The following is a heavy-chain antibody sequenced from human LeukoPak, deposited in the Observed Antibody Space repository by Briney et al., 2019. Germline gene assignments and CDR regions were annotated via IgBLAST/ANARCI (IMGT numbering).Heavy chain of an antibody. J-gene: IGHJ4*02. D-gene: IGHD3-10*01. Sequence: GGSLRLSCAASGFTFSSYAMSWVRQAPGKGLEWVSGISGSGASTYYADSVKGRFTISRDNSESTLYLQMNSLRAEDTAIYYCAKDAVYGSGTYYNDYWGQGTLVTVSS. CDR1: GFTFSSYA. CDR2: ISGSGAST. CDR3: AKDAVYGSGTYYNDY. V-gene: IGHV3-23*01.